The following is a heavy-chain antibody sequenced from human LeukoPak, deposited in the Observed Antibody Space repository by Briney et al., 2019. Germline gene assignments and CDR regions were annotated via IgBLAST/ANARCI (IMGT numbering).Heavy chain of an antibody. V-gene: IGHV4-34*01. CDR2: INHSGST. CDR1: GGSFSGYY. Sequence: SESLSLTCAVYGGSFSGYYWSWIRQPPGKGLEWIGEINHSGSTNYNPSLKSRVTISVDTSKNQFSLKLSSVTAADTAVYYCARGRDVVVPAAYYYYMDVWGKGTTVTVSS. CDR3: ARGRDVVVPAAYYYYMDV. D-gene: IGHD2-2*01. J-gene: IGHJ6*03.